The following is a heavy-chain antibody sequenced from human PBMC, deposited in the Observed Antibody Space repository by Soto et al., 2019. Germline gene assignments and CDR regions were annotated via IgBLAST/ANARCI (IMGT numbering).Heavy chain of an antibody. D-gene: IGHD6-6*01. J-gene: IGHJ6*02. CDR1: GFTFSSYA. CDR2: ISYDGSNK. CDR3: ARDMLEVVAARPEFGAGYYYYGMDV. Sequence: QAGGSLRLSCAASGFTFSSYAMHWVRQAPGKGLEWVAVISYDGSNKYYADSVKGRFTISRDNSKNTLYLQMNSLRAEDTAVYYCARDMLEVVAARPEFGAGYYYYGMDVWGQGTTVTVSS. V-gene: IGHV3-30-3*01.